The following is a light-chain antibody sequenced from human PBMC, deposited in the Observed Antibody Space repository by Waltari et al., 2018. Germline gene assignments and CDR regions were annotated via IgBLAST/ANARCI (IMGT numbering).Light chain of an antibody. J-gene: IGLJ1*01. Sequence: QSALTQPRSVSGSPGQSVTISCTGTSRDVGGYQYVSWFQQHPGKVPKLLNYDVSERPSDVPDRFSRSKSANTASLTISGLQTEDEADYYCCSFAGSYTYVFGTGTRVTVL. V-gene: IGLV2-11*01. CDR1: SRDVGGYQY. CDR3: CSFAGSYTYV. CDR2: DVS.